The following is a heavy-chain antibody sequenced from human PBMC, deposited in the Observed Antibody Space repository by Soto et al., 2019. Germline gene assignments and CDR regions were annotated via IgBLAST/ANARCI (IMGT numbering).Heavy chain of an antibody. D-gene: IGHD6-13*01. V-gene: IGHV4-31*03. CDR1: GGSISSGGYY. J-gene: IGHJ3*02. CDR2: IYYSGST. CDR3: ADLIAAVGAFDI. Sequence: SETLSLTGTVSGGSISSGGYYWSWIRQHPGKGLEWIGYIYYSGSTYYNPSLKSRVTISVDTSKNQFSLKLSSVTAADTAVYYCADLIAAVGAFDIWGQGTMVTVSS.